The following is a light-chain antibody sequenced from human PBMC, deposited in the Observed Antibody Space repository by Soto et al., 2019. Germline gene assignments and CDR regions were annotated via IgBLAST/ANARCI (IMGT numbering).Light chain of an antibody. J-gene: IGLJ2*01. CDR2: EVN. Sequence: QSALTQPASVSGSPGQSITVSCTGTSSDIGGYDFVSWYQQHPDKAPKLMIYEVNNRPSGISDRFSGSKSGNTASLTISGLQAEDEAHYYCTSYSSTTALVLFGGGTQLTVL. CDR3: TSYSSTTALVL. CDR1: SSDIGGYDF. V-gene: IGLV2-14*01.